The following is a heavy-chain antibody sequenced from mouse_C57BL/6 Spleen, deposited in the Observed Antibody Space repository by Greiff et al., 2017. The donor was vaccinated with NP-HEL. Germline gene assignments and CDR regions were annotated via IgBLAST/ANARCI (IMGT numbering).Heavy chain of an antibody. CDR2: IYPSDSET. J-gene: IGHJ1*03. V-gene: IGHV1-61*01. CDR1: GYTFTSYW. CDR3: ARKTTVWYFDV. D-gene: IGHD1-1*01. Sequence: VQLQQPGAELVRPGSSVKLSCKASGYTFTSYWMDWVKQRPGQGLEWIGNIYPSDSETPYNQKFKDKATLTVDKSSSTAYMQLSSLTSEDSAVYYCARKTTVWYFDVWGTGTTVTVSS.